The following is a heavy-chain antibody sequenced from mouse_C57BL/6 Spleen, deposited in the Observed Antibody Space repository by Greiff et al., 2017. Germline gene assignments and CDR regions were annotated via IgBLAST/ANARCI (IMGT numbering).Heavy chain of an antibody. D-gene: IGHD1-1*01. V-gene: IGHV5-17*01. J-gene: IGHJ2*01. CDR3: ARDYYGSSYGY. Sequence: EVQGVESGGGLVKPGGSLKLSCAASGFTFSDYGMHWVRQAPEKGLEWVAYISSGSSTIYYADTVKGRFTISRANAKNTLFLKMTCLRSEDKAMYYCARDYYGSSYGYWGQGTTLSVAS. CDR2: ISSGSSTI. CDR1: GFTFSDYG.